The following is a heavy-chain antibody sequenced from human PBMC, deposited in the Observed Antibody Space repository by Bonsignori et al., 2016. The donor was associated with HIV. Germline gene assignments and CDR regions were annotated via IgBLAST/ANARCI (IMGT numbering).Heavy chain of an antibody. V-gene: IGHV5-51*01. D-gene: IGHD5-24*01. Sequence: VRQMPGKGLEWVGIIYVGDSDTRYSPSFQGQVIVSVDKSINTAYLQWRSLKASDSAIYYCATLRGDGYNLLPDRFDFWGQGTLVTVSS. J-gene: IGHJ4*02. CDR3: ATLRGDGYNLLPDRFDF. CDR2: IYVGDSDT.